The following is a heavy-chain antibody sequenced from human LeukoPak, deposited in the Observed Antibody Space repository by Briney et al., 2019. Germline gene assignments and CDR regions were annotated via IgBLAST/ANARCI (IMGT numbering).Heavy chain of an antibody. V-gene: IGHV4-39*01. Sequence: PSETLSLTCTVSGGSISSSSYYWGWIRQPPGKGLECIGNIYSSGTTYYNPSLKSRVTISIDTSRSQFSLRLSSATAADTAVYYCVQNIPGSIEHWGQGTLVTVSS. CDR1: GGSISSSSYY. CDR3: VQNIPGSIEH. D-gene: IGHD1-20*01. J-gene: IGHJ1*01. CDR2: IYSSGTT.